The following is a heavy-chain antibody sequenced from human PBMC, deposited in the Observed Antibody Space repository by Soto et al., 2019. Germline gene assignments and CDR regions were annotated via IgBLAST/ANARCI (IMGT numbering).Heavy chain of an antibody. V-gene: IGHV4-61*01. Sequence: ASETLSLTCTVCGGSVSSGSNYWSWFRQPPGKGLEWIGYIYYSGSTNYNPSLKSRVTISVDTSKNQFSLKLSSVTAADTAVYYCARAQKYFYDSSAYPIDYWGQGTLITVST. D-gene: IGHD3-22*01. CDR1: GGSVSSGSNY. CDR3: ARAQKYFYDSSAYPIDY. CDR2: IYYSGST. J-gene: IGHJ4*02.